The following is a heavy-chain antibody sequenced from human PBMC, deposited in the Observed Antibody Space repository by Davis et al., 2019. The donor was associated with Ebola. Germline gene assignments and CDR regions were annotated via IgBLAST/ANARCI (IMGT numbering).Heavy chain of an antibody. Sequence: PGGSLRLSCAASGFTFSSYSMNWVRQASGKGLEWVSSISSNSGHTYYADAVKGRFTISRDNAKNSLYLQMNSLRAEDTAVYYCARELAVVYFDYWGQGFLVTVSS. J-gene: IGHJ4*02. D-gene: IGHD6-19*01. CDR2: ISSNSGHT. V-gene: IGHV3-21*01. CDR1: GFTFSSYS. CDR3: ARELAVVYFDY.